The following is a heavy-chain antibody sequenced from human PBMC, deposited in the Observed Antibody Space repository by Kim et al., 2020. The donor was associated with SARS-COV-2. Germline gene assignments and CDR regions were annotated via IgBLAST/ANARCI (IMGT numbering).Heavy chain of an antibody. Sequence: ASVKVSCKVSGYTLTELSMHWVRQAPGKGLEWMGGFDPEDGETIYAQKFQGRVTMTEDTSTDTAYMELSGLRSEDTAVYYCATWAGEHLWFGADAFDIWGQGTMVTVSS. V-gene: IGHV1-24*01. CDR1: GYTLTELS. D-gene: IGHD3-10*01. CDR3: ATWAGEHLWFGADAFDI. CDR2: FDPEDGET. J-gene: IGHJ3*02.